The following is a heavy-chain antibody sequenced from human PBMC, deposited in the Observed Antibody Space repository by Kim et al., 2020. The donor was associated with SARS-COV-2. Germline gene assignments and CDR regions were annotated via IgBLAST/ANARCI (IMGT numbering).Heavy chain of an antibody. J-gene: IGHJ5*01. CDR1: GGSISSYY. CDR2: IYYSGST. V-gene: IGHV4-59*13. CDR3: ASTPLVDGRVERFDS. D-gene: IGHD6-19*01. Sequence: SETLSLTCTVSGGSISSYYWSWIRQPPGKGLEWIGYIYYSGSTNYNPSLKSRVIITVDTSKNQISLKLSSVTAADTAVCYCASTPLVDGRVERFDSWCQGTLVTVSS.